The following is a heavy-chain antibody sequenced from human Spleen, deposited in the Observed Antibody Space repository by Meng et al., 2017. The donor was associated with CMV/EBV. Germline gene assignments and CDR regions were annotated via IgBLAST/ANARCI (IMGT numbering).Heavy chain of an antibody. CDR2: ISGSGKTI. CDR3: ARTLRYFDEGRSHP. CDR1: GFTFSNYE. Sequence: GESLKISCAASGFTFSNYEMNWVRQAPGKGLEWVSFISGSGKTIYYGDSVKGRLTISRDNAKNSLFLQMSSLRPEDTAVYYCARTLRYFDEGRSHPWGQGALVTVSS. J-gene: IGHJ5*02. V-gene: IGHV3-48*03. D-gene: IGHD3-9*01.